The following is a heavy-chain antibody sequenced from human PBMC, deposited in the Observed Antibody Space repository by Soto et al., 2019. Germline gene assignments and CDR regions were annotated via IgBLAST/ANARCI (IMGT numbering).Heavy chain of an antibody. V-gene: IGHV2-26*01. Sequence: QVTLKESGPVLVKPTETLTLTCTVSGFSLSNARMGVSWIRQPPGKALEWLAHIFSNDEKSYSTSLKSRLTLSKDTSKSQVVLTMTNMDPVDTATYYCARISSSGWSYYFDYWGQGTLVTVSS. CDR3: ARISSSGWSYYFDY. CDR1: GFSLSNARMG. CDR2: IFSNDEK. J-gene: IGHJ4*02. D-gene: IGHD6-19*01.